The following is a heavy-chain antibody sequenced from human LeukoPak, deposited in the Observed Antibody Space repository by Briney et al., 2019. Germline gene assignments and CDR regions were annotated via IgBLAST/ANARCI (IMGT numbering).Heavy chain of an antibody. CDR2: ISYDGSDK. CDR1: RFTFSNYV. J-gene: IGHJ4*02. V-gene: IGHV3-30*18. Sequence: GRSLRLSCAASRFTFSNYVMHWVRQAPGKGLEWVAVISYDGSDKYYADSVKGRFTISRDNSKNILYLQMDSLGAEDTALYYCAKDCGGDCHVYCWGQGTLVTVSS. CDR3: AKDCGGDCHVYC. D-gene: IGHD2-21*02.